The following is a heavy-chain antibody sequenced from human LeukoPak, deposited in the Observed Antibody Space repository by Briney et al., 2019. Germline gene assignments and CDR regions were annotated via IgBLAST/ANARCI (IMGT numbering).Heavy chain of an antibody. D-gene: IGHD4-17*01. Sequence: PSETLSLTCTVSGGSISSYYWSWIRQPPGKGLEWIGYIYYSGSTNYNPSLKSRVTISVDTSKNQFSLKLRSVTAADTAMYYCARNRDYGFDYWGQGTLVTVSS. CDR3: ARNRDYGFDY. CDR1: GGSISSYY. CDR2: IYYSGST. J-gene: IGHJ4*02. V-gene: IGHV4-59*01.